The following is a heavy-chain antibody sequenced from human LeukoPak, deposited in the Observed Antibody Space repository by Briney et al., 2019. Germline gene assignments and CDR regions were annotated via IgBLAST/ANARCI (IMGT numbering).Heavy chain of an antibody. V-gene: IGHV4-59*01. CDR3: ARARNLGYCSSTSCRNCFDP. CDR1: SGSISSYY. D-gene: IGHD2-2*01. Sequence: SETLSLTCTVSSGSISSYYWSWIRQPPGKGLEWIGYIYYNGSTNYNPSLKSRVTISVDTSKNQFSLKLSSVTAADTAVYYCARARNLGYCSSTSCRNCFDPWGQGTLVTVSS. CDR2: IYYNGST. J-gene: IGHJ5*02.